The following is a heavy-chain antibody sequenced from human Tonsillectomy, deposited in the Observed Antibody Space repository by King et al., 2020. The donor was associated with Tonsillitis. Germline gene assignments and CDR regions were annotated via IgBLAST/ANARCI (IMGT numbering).Heavy chain of an antibody. CDR1: GDSVSDNTAA. V-gene: IGHV6-1*01. CDR2: TYYRSQWYY. J-gene: IGHJ4*02. Sequence: VQLPQSGPGLVKPSQTLSLTCVISGDSVSDNTAAWNWIRQSPSRGLEWLGRTYYRSQWYYDYAVSVKSRITINPDTSKNQFSLHLNSVTPDDTAVYYCARDPLGPETYFDFWGQGTLVTVSS. CDR3: ARDPLGPETYFDF. D-gene: IGHD1-14*01.